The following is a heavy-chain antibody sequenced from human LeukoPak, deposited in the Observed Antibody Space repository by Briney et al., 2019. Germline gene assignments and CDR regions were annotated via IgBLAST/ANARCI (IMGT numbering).Heavy chain of an antibody. CDR1: GFTFSDHY. CDR2: TRNKASSYTT. CDR3: ASLRPPIDY. Sequence: LSLSCAASGFTFSDHYMDWVRQAPGKGLEWVGRTRNKASSYTTEYAASVKGRFTISRDDSKNSLYLQMNSLKTEDTAVYYCASLRPPIDYWGQGTLVTVSS. V-gene: IGHV3-72*01. D-gene: IGHD3-16*01. J-gene: IGHJ4*02.